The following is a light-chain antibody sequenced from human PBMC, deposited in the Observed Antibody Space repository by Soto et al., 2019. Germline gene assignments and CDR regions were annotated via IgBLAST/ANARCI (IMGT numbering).Light chain of an antibody. CDR2: DVG. Sequence: QSALTQPASVSGSPGQSITISCTGTSSDVGGYNYVSWYHQHPGKAPKLMIYDVGNRPSGVSNRFSGSKSGNTASLTISGLQAEDEAXXYCSSYTSXSTYVIFGGGTKLTVL. CDR3: SSYTSXSTYVI. CDR1: SSDVGGYNY. V-gene: IGLV2-14*03. J-gene: IGLJ2*01.